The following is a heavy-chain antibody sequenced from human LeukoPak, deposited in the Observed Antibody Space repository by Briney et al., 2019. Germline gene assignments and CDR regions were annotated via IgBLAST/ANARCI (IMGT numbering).Heavy chain of an antibody. V-gene: IGHV4-59*01. Sequence: PSETLSLTCTVSGGSISSYYWSWIRQPPGKGLEWIGYIYYSGSTNYNPSLKSQVTISVDTSKNQFSLKLSSVTAADTAVYYCARGSSNTIFGLNYWGQGTLVTVSS. CDR2: IYYSGST. CDR1: GGSISSYY. CDR3: ARGSSNTIFGLNY. J-gene: IGHJ4*02. D-gene: IGHD3-3*01.